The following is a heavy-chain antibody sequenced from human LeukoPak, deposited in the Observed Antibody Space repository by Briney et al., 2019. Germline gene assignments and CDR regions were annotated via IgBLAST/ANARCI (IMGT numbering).Heavy chain of an antibody. Sequence: SETLSLTCTVSGGSISSSSYYWGWIRQPPGKGLEWIGSIYYSGSTYYNPSLKSRVTISVDTSKNQFSLKLSSVTAADTAVYYCARESPPGDYYYGMDVWGQGTTVTVSS. J-gene: IGHJ6*02. D-gene: IGHD1-26*01. CDR3: ARESPPGDYYYGMDV. CDR1: GGSISSSSYY. CDR2: IYYSGST. V-gene: IGHV4-39*07.